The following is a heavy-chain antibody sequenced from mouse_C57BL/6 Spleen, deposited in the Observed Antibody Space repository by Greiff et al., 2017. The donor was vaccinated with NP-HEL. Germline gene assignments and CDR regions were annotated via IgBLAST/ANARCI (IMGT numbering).Heavy chain of an antibody. CDR3: TSTMPPKDGWFAY. CDR2: ISSGGSYT. V-gene: IGHV5-6*01. D-gene: IGHD1-1*02. J-gene: IGHJ3*01. Sequence: EVKLMESGGDLVMPGGSLQLSCAASGFTFSSYGMSWVRQTPDKRLAWVATISSGGSYTYYPHSVQVRFTISRDNAKNTLYLQMSSLKSEDTTMYYCTSTMPPKDGWFAYRGPGNLVTVSA. CDR1: GFTFSSYG.